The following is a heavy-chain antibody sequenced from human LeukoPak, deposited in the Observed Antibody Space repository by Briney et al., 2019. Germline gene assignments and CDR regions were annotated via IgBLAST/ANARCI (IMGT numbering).Heavy chain of an antibody. Sequence: GGSLRLSCAASGFTFSNYWMSWVRQAPGKGLEWVANIKQDGSEKYYVDSVKGRFTISRDNAKNSLYLQMSSLRAEDTAVYYCARGNNFWIYWGQGTLVTVSS. CDR3: ARGNNFWIY. CDR2: IKQDGSEK. J-gene: IGHJ4*02. V-gene: IGHV3-7*01. D-gene: IGHD3-3*01. CDR1: GFTFSNYW.